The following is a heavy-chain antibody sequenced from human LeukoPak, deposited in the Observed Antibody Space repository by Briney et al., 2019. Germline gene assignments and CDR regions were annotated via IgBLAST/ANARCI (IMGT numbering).Heavy chain of an antibody. CDR1: GFTFDDYT. J-gene: IGHJ4*02. Sequence: GGSLRLSCAASGFTFDDYTMHWVRQAPGKGLEWVSLISWDDGSTYYADSVKGRFTISRDNSKNSLYLQMNSLRTEDTALYYCAKDNTYYYDSSGYFSYFDYWGQGTLVTVSS. D-gene: IGHD3-22*01. CDR2: ISWDDGST. V-gene: IGHV3-43*01. CDR3: AKDNTYYYDSSGYFSYFDY.